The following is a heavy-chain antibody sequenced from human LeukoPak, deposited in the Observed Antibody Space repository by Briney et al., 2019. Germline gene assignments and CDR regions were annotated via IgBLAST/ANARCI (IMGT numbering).Heavy chain of an antibody. CDR3: AKDPKEWELLLYFDY. J-gene: IGHJ4*02. Sequence: GGSLRLSCAASGFTFSSYAMSWVRQAPGKRLEWVSAISGSGGSTYYADSVKGRFTISRDNSKNTLYLQMNSLRAEDTAVYYCAKDPKEWELLLYFDYWGQGTLVTVSS. V-gene: IGHV3-23*01. CDR2: ISGSGGST. D-gene: IGHD1-26*01. CDR1: GFTFSSYA.